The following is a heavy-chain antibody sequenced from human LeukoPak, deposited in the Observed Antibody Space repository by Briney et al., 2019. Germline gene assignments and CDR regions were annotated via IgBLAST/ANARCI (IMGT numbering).Heavy chain of an antibody. CDR3: ARGLLGLENDDAFDI. J-gene: IGHJ3*02. CDR2: ISYDGSNK. D-gene: IGHD1-1*01. CDR1: GFTFSSYS. Sequence: GGSLRLSCAASGFTFSSYSMNWVRQAPGRGLEWVAVISYDGSNKYYADSVKGRFTISRDNSKNTLYLQMNSLRAEDTAVYYCARGLLGLENDDAFDIWGQGTMVTVSS. V-gene: IGHV3-30*03.